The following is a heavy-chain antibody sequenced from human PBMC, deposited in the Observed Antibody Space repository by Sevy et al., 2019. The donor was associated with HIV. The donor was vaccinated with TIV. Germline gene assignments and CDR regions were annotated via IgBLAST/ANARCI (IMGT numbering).Heavy chain of an antibody. V-gene: IGHV3-74*01. CDR2: INSDGSNT. CDR3: GREMISMVTRVPDAFDI. Sequence: GGSLRLSCAASGFTFSTYWMHWVRQVPGKGLVWVSRINSDGSNTNYADSVKGRFTTSRHNAKNTVYLQMNSLRADDTALYFCGREMISMVTRVPDAFDIWGQGTMVTVSS. J-gene: IGHJ3*02. D-gene: IGHD3-10*01. CDR1: GFTFSTYW.